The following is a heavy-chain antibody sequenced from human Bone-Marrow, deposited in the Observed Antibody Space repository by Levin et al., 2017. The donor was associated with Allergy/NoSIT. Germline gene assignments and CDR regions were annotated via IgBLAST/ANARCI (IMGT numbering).Heavy chain of an antibody. D-gene: IGHD2-2*01. CDR3: ARDTGRLEDIAIVPASTAYYGMDV. J-gene: IGHJ6*02. V-gene: IGHV1-2*02. CDR2: INPNSGDT. CDR1: EYTFTGYY. Sequence: ASVKVSCKTSEYTFTGYYIHWVRQAPGQGLEWMGWINPNSGDTNYAQKFQGRVTMTRDTSISTAYMDLSRLRSDDTAVYYCARDTGRLEDIAIVPASTAYYGMDVWGQGTTVTVSS.